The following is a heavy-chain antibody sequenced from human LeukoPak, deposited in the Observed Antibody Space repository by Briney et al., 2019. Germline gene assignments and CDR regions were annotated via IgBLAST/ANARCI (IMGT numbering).Heavy chain of an antibody. D-gene: IGHD6-19*01. CDR2: INSDGSST. Sequence: GGSLRLSCAASGFTFSSHWMHWVRQAPGKGLVWVSRINSDGSSTSYADSVKGRFTTSRDNAKNTLYLQMNSLRAEDTAFYYCAKDNRRHYTSGPNPDSLHWGQGALVTVSS. CDR3: AKDNRRHYTSGPNPDSLH. V-gene: IGHV3-74*01. J-gene: IGHJ4*02. CDR1: GFTFSSHW.